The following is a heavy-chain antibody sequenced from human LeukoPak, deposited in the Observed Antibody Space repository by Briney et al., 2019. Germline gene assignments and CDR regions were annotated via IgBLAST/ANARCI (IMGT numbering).Heavy chain of an antibody. V-gene: IGHV1-46*01. CDR1: GYTFTLYY. Sequence: ASVKVSCTASGYTFTLYYMRWVRQAPGQGLEWMGIINPSGGSTTYAQKFQGRVTMTRDTSTSTVYMELSSLRSEDTAVYYCARDYGGNPSLFDYWGQGTLVTVSS. D-gene: IGHD4-23*01. J-gene: IGHJ4*02. CDR2: INPSGGST. CDR3: ARDYGGNPSLFDY.